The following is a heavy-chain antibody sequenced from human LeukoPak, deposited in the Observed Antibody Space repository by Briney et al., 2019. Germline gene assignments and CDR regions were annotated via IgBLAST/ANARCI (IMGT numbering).Heavy chain of an antibody. Sequence: PGRSLRLSCAASGFTFSSYAMHWVRQAPGKGLEWVEVISYDGSNKYYADSVKGRFTISRDNSKNSLYLQMNSLRAEDTAVYHCARDPELDYWGQGTLVTVSS. V-gene: IGHV3-30-3*01. CDR3: ARDPELDY. J-gene: IGHJ4*02. CDR2: ISYDGSNK. CDR1: GFTFSSYA.